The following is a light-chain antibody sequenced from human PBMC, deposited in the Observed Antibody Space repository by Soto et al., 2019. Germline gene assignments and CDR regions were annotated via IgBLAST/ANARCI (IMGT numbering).Light chain of an antibody. V-gene: IGLV4-60*02. CDR1: SGHSSYI. CDR2: LEGSGSY. Sequence: QSVLTQSSSASASLGSSVKLTCTLSSGHSSYIIAWHQQQPGKAPRYLMKLEGSGSYNKGSGVPDRFSGSSSGADRYLTISNLQFADEADYYCETCDSNTRVFGGGTKLTVL. CDR3: ETCDSNTRV. J-gene: IGLJ3*02.